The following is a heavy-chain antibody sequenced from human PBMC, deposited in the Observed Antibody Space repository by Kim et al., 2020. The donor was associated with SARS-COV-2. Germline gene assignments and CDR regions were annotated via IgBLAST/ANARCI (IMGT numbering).Heavy chain of an antibody. Sequence: DSVKGRFTISRDNAKNSLYRQMNSLRAEDTAVYYCARDLAMATGGYYFDYWGQGTLVTVSS. D-gene: IGHD5-12*01. J-gene: IGHJ4*02. V-gene: IGHV3-11*05. CDR3: ARDLAMATGGYYFDY.